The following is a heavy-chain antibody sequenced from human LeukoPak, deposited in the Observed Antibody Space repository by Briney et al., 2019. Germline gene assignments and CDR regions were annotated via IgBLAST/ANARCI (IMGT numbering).Heavy chain of an antibody. J-gene: IGHJ4*02. CDR1: GFTFSSYS. Sequence: GGSLRLSCAASGFTFSSYSMNWVRQAPGKGLEWVSYISSSSSTIYYADSVKGRFTISRDNSKNTLYLQMNSLRAEDTAVYYCAAPDYGVIDYWGQGTLVTVSS. V-gene: IGHV3-48*01. D-gene: IGHD4-17*01. CDR3: AAPDYGVIDY. CDR2: ISSSSSTI.